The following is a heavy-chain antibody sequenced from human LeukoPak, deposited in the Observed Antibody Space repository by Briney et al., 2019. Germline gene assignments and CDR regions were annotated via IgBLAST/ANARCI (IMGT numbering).Heavy chain of an antibody. CDR2: IYYSGST. V-gene: IGHV4-59*01. J-gene: IGHJ4*02. D-gene: IGHD5-24*01. CDR1: GGSISSYY. CDR3: ARSPEEMATILGGFDY. Sequence: PSETLSLTCTVSGGSISSYYWSWIRQPPGKGLEWIGYIYYSGSTNYNPSLKSRVTISVDTSKNQFSLKLSSVTAADTAVYYCARSPEEMATILGGFDYWGQGNLVTVSS.